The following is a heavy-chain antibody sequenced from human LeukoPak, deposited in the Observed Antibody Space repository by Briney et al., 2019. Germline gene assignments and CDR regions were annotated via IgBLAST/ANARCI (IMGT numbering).Heavy chain of an antibody. CDR1: GFTFSAYA. Sequence: GGSLRLSRAASGFTFSAYAMSWFRQTPGKGLEWVANIHEDGIVTNYVDSVKGRFTISRDNARNSVYLQLNSLSAEDTALYYCARGRGWVDHWGQGTLVTVSS. V-gene: IGHV3-7*01. J-gene: IGHJ4*02. CDR2: IHEDGIVT. CDR3: ARGRGWVDH. D-gene: IGHD3-16*01.